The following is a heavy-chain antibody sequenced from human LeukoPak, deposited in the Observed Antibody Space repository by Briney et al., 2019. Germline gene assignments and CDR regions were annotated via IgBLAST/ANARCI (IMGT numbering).Heavy chain of an antibody. V-gene: IGHV3-7*01. CDR3: ARDPDSLYCSGGSCYSDY. CDR1: GFTFSSYW. D-gene: IGHD2-15*01. J-gene: IGHJ4*02. CDR2: IKQDGSEK. Sequence: GGSLRLSCAASGFTFSSYWMSWVRQAPGKGLEWVANIKQDGSEKYYVDSVKGRFTISRDNAKNSLYLQMNSLRAEDTAVYYCARDPDSLYCSGGSCYSDYWGQGTLVTVSS.